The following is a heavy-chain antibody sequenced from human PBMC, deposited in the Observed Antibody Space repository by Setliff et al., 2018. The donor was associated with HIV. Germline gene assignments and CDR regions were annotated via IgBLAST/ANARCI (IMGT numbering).Heavy chain of an antibody. CDR1: GYTFADHF. D-gene: IGHD3-10*01. Sequence: WASVKVSCKASGYTFADHFMYWVQQAPGKGLVYMGRVDPENGKTIYAEKFQGRLTITADTSTDTGYMELSSLTSHDTALYYCSTNKWPMIRGVTALDHWGPGTLVTVSS. CDR2: VDPENGKT. V-gene: IGHV1-69-2*01. J-gene: IGHJ4*02. CDR3: STNKWPMIRGVTALDH.